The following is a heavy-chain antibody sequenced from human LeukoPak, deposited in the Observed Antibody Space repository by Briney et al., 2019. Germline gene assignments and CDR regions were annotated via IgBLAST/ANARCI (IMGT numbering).Heavy chain of an antibody. CDR2: ISGSGGST. J-gene: IGHJ4*02. CDR3: AKLKPLGGLVAATFSTFDY. CDR1: GFTFSSYA. D-gene: IGHD2-15*01. V-gene: IGHV3-23*01. Sequence: GGSLRLSCAASGFTFSSYAMSWVRQAPGKGLEWVSAISGSGGSTYYADSVKGRFTISRDNSKNTLYLQMNSLRAEDTAVYYCAKLKPLGGLVAATFSTFDYWGQGTLVTVSS.